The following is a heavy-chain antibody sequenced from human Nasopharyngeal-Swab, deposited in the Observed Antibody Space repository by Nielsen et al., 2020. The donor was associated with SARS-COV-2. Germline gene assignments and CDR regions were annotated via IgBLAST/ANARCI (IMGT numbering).Heavy chain of an antibody. V-gene: IGHV3-11*04. CDR1: GFTFSDYY. Sequence: GESLKISCAASGFTFSDYYMSWIRQAPGKGLEWVSYISSSGGNIYYADSVEGRFTISRDNAKNSLYLQMTSLRADDTAVYYCARVGQFDYWGQGTLVTVSS. J-gene: IGHJ4*02. CDR3: ARVGQFDY. CDR2: ISSSGGNI.